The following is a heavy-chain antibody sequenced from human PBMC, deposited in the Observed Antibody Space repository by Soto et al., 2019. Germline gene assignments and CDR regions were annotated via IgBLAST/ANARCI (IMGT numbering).Heavy chain of an antibody. J-gene: IGHJ6*02. CDR3: ASSKLMVYAIPGYYGMDV. CDR2: ISAYNGNT. D-gene: IGHD2-8*01. Sequence: ASVEVSCRASGYTFTSYGISWVRQAPGQGLEWMGWISAYNGNTNYAQKLQGRVTMTTDTSTSTAYMELRSLRSDDTAVYYCASSKLMVYAIPGYYGMDVWGQGTTVTVSS. CDR1: GYTFTSYG. V-gene: IGHV1-18*01.